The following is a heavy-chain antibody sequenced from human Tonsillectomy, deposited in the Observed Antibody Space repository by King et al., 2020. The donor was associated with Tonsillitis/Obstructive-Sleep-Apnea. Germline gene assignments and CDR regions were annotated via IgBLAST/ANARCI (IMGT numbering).Heavy chain of an antibody. CDR1: GGSISSYY. V-gene: IGHV4-59*01. J-gene: IGHJ4*02. CDR2: IYYSGST. Sequence: VQLQESGPGLVKPSETLSLTCTVSGGSISSYYWSWIRQPPGKGLEWIGYIYYSGSTNYNPSLKSRVTISVDTSKNQFSLKLSSVTAADTAGYYCARGNDXWXAYFXYWGQXTLVTVS. D-gene: IGHD3-3*01. CDR3: ARGNDXWXAYFXY.